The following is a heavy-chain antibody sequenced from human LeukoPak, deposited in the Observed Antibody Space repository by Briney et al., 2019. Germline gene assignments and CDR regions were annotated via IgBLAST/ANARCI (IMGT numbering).Heavy chain of an antibody. CDR1: GGSISSYY. CDR3: ARGEQWLNWFDP. V-gene: IGHV4-4*07. CDR2: IYTSGST. Sequence: SETLSLTCSVSGGSISSYYWSWIRQPAGKGLEWIGRIYTSGSTNYNPSLKSRVTMSVDTSKNQFSLKLSSVTAADTAVYYCARGEQWLNWFDPWGQGTLVIVSS. D-gene: IGHD6-19*01. J-gene: IGHJ5*02.